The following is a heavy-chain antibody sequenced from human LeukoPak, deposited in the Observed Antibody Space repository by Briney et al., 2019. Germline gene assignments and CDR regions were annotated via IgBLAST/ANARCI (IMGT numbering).Heavy chain of an antibody. CDR2: IYYSDSGST. V-gene: IGHV4-59*12. J-gene: IGHJ4*02. CDR3: ARDLGGSYYGSALT. CDR1: GGSISNYY. Sequence: TSSETLSLTCTVSGGSISNYYWSWIRQPPGKGLEWIGYIYYSDSGSTNYNPSLKSRVTISVDTSKHQFSLKLSSVTAEDTAVYYCARDLGGSYYGSALTWGQGTLVTVSS. D-gene: IGHD1-26*01.